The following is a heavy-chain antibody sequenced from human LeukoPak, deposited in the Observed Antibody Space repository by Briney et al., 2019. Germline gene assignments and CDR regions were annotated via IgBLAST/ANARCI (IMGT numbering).Heavy chain of an antibody. D-gene: IGHD3-10*01. Sequence: SETLSLTCAVYGGSFSGYYWSWIRQPPEKGLEWIGEINHSGSTNYNPSLKSRVTISVDTSKNQFSLKLSSVTAADTAVYYCARGAIYGSGSYYNVRNWFDPWGQGTLVTVSS. CDR1: GGSFSGYY. J-gene: IGHJ5*02. V-gene: IGHV4-34*01. CDR2: INHSGST. CDR3: ARGAIYGSGSYYNVRNWFDP.